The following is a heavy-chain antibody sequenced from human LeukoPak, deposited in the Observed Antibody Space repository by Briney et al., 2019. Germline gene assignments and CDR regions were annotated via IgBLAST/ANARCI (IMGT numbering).Heavy chain of an antibody. D-gene: IGHD3-16*01. CDR3: AKDGGNWYDSRGNHLMRSYMDV. Sequence: PGRSLRLSCVTSGFTFSNYGMHWVRHLPGKGLEWVAAISYDSEGDFHVDSVKGRFTISRDNSKNTLYLQMNSLRVEDTAVYYCAKDGGNWYDSRGNHLMRSYMDVWGKGTTVTVSS. J-gene: IGHJ6*03. CDR2: ISYDSEGD. CDR1: GFTFSNYG. V-gene: IGHV3-30*18.